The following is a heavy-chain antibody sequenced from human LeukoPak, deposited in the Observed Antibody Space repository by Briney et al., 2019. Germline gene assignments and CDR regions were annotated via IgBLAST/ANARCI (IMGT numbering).Heavy chain of an antibody. CDR1: GIILSNYG. CDR2: ISDSGGRT. Sequence: GGSLRLSCAVSGIILSNYGMTWVRQAPGKGLEWVAGISDSGGRTNYADSVKGRFTISRDNPKNTLYLQMNSLRAEDTAVYFCAKRGVVIRAILVGFHKEAYYFDSWGQGALVTVSS. V-gene: IGHV3-23*01. J-gene: IGHJ4*02. D-gene: IGHD2-21*01. CDR3: AKRGVVIRAILVGFHKEAYYFDS.